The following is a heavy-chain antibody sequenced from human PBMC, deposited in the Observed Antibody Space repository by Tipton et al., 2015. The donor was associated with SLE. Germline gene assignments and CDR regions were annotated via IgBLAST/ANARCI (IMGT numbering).Heavy chain of an antibody. CDR2: IHHSGST. V-gene: IGHV4-4*02. D-gene: IGHD3-3*01. CDR3: ARGLGWSGLGY. Sequence: SLRLSCAVSGGSISSSNWWSWVRQPPGKGLEWIGEIHHSGSTNYNPSLKSRVTISVDKSKNHFSLKLSSVTAADTAVYYCARGLGWSGLGYWGQGTLVTVSS. CDR1: GGSISSSNW. J-gene: IGHJ4*02.